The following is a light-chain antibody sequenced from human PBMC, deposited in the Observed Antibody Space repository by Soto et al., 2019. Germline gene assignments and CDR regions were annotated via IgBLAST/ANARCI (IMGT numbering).Light chain of an antibody. J-gene: IGKJ1*01. CDR2: DAS. CDR1: QSISSW. V-gene: IGKV1-5*01. CDR3: PQYNSYPWT. Sequence: QMNLSPVTLSAPVEDRVPINCRASQSISSWLAWYQQKPGKAPKLLIYDASSLESGVPSRFSGSGSGTEFTLTISSLQPDDFATYYCPQYNSYPWTFGQGAKVDIK.